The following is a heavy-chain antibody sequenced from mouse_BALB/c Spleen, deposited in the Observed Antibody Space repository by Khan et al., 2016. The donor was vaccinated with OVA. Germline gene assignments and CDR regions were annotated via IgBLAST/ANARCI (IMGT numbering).Heavy chain of an antibody. CDR2: IAPTTGYT. Sequence: VQLQESGAELAKPGASVKMSCKASGYTFTNYWMHWVKQRPGQGLEWIGYIAPTTGYTEYNQKFKDKATLTADKSSSSAYMQLISLTSEGSAVYCCTSRGSSYTWFGYWGQGTLVTVSA. CDR3: TSRGSSYTWFGY. CDR1: GYTFTNYW. V-gene: IGHV1-7*01. J-gene: IGHJ3*01. D-gene: IGHD1-1*01.